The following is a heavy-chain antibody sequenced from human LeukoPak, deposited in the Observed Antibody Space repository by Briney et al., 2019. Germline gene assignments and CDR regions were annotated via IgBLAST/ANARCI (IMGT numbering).Heavy chain of an antibody. CDR2: IIPIFGTA. Sequence: ASVKVSCKASGGTFSSYAISWVRQAPGQGLEWMGGIIPIFGTANYAQKFQGRVTITTDESTSTAYMELSSLRSEDTAVYYCARDTDSSGYYYSPVYWGQGTLVTVSS. CDR3: ARDTDSSGYYYSPVY. V-gene: IGHV1-69*05. J-gene: IGHJ4*02. CDR1: GGTFSSYA. D-gene: IGHD3-22*01.